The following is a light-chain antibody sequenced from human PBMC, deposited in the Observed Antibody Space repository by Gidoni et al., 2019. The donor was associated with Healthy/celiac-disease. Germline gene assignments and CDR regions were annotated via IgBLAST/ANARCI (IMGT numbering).Light chain of an antibody. CDR1: QDISNY. J-gene: IGKJ3*01. Sequence: DIQMTQSPSSLSASVGDRVTITCQASQDISNYLNWYQQKPGKAPKLLIYDASNLETGVPSRFSGSGSGTDFTFTISSLQPEDIATYYCQQYDNLPRVXFXPGTKVDIK. CDR3: QQYDNLPRVX. V-gene: IGKV1-33*01. CDR2: DAS.